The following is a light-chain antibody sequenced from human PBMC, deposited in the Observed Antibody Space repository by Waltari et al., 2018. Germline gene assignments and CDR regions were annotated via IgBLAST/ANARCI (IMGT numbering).Light chain of an antibody. CDR3: QQRNSWPLT. Sequence: ETVLTQSPVTLSLSPGERATLSCRASQTVNTYLAWYQQKPGQAPRLLIYDTYNRATGIPARFSGSGSGTDFTLTISSLEPEDFAVYYCQQRNSWPLTFGGGTKVEIK. CDR1: QTVNTY. CDR2: DTY. V-gene: IGKV3-11*01. J-gene: IGKJ4*01.